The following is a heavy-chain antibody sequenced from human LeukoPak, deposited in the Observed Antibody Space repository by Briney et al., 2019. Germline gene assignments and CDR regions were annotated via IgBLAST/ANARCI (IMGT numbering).Heavy chain of an antibody. CDR3: ARELRYFDYLSDY. J-gene: IGHJ4*02. V-gene: IGHV4-39*01. CDR2: IYYSGST. CDR1: GGSISSSSYY. D-gene: IGHD3-9*01. Sequence: SETLSLTCTVSGGSISSSSYYWGWIRQPPGKGLEWIGSIYYSGSTYYNPSLKSRVTISVDTSKNQFSLKLSSVTAADTAVYYCARELRYFDYLSDYWGQGTLVTASS.